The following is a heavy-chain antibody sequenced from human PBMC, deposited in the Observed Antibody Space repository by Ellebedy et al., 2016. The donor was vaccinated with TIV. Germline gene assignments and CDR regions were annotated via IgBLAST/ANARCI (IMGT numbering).Heavy chain of an antibody. J-gene: IGHJ5*02. D-gene: IGHD2-2*01. CDR3: ARGINIVVVPAAMSWFNP. CDR2: INPSGGST. CDR1: GYTFTGYY. Sequence: ASVKVSCXASGYTFTGYYMHWVRQAPGQGLEWMGIINPSGGSTSYAQKFQGRVTMTRDTSTSTVYMELSSLRSEDTAVYYCARGINIVVVPAAMSWFNPWGQGTLVTVSS. V-gene: IGHV1-46*01.